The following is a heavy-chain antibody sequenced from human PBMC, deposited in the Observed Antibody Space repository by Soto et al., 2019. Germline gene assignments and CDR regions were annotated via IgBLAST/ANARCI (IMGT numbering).Heavy chain of an antibody. CDR2: INAGNGNT. CDR1: GYTFTSYA. V-gene: IGHV1-3*01. D-gene: IGHD3-3*01. CDR3: ARGNYDFWSGYYTYYYGMDV. Sequence: ASVKVSCKASGYTFTSYAMHWVRQAPGQRLEWVGWINAGNGNTKYSQKFQGRVTITRDTSASTAYMELSSLRSEDTAVYYCARGNYDFWSGYYTYYYGMDVWGQGTTVTVSS. J-gene: IGHJ6*02.